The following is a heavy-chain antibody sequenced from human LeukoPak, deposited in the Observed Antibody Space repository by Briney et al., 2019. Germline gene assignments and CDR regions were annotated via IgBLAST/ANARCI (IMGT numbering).Heavy chain of an antibody. J-gene: IGHJ6*04. D-gene: IGHD3-10*02. V-gene: IGHV3-48*04. Sequence: GGSLRLSCAASGFMFSTYSMNWVRQAPGKELEWVSYISSSGSTIYYADSVKGRFTISRDNAKNSLYLQMNSLRAEDTAVYYCAELGITMIGGVWGKGTTVTISS. CDR2: ISSSGSTI. CDR1: GFMFSTYS. CDR3: AELGITMIGGV.